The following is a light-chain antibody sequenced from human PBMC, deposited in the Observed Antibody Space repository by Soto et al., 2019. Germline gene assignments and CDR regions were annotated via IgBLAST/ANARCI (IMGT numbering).Light chain of an antibody. J-gene: IGKJ1*01. CDR1: QSVSSN. Sequence: EIGMSQSPSTLSVSPGERATLSCSASQSVSSNLAWYQQKSGQAPRLLIYGASTRATGIPARFSGSGSGTEFTFTISSLQSEDFAVYYCQQYHDWPRTFGQGTKVDI. V-gene: IGKV3-15*01. CDR3: QQYHDWPRT. CDR2: GAS.